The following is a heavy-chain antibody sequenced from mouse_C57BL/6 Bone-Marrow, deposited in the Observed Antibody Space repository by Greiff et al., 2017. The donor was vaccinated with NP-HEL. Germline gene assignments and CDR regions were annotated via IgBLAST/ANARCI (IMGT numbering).Heavy chain of an antibody. Sequence: DVHLVESGGGLVQPKGSLKLSCAASGFSFNTYAMNWVRQAPGKGLEWVARIRSKSNNYATYYADSVKDRFTISRDDSESMLYLQMNNLKTEDTAMYYCVRHRGSRYYYAMDYWGQGTSVTVSS. CDR2: IRSKSNNYAT. CDR3: VRHRGSRYYYAMDY. CDR1: GFSFNTYA. D-gene: IGHD1-1*01. J-gene: IGHJ4*01. V-gene: IGHV10-1*01.